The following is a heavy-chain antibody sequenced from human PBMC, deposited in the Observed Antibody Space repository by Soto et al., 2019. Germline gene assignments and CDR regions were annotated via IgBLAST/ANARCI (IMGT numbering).Heavy chain of an antibody. J-gene: IGHJ6*02. Sequence: QVQLVQSGAEVKKPGSSVKVSCKASGGTFSSYAISWVRQAPGQGLEWMGGIIPIFGTANYVQKFQGRGTITRGESTSTAYMGLSSLRSEDTALYYCAGGGDSGGWYYSYYSCGMDVCGQGTTVTVPS. CDR2: IIPIFGTA. D-gene: IGHD6-19*01. V-gene: IGHV1-69*01. CDR3: AGGGDSGGWYYSYYSCGMDV. CDR1: GGTFSSYA.